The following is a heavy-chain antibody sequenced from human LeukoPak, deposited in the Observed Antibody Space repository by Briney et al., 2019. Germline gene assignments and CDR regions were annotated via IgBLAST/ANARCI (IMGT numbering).Heavy chain of an antibody. V-gene: IGHV3-21*01. J-gene: IGHJ6*04. CDR3: AELGITMIGGV. Sequence: GGSLRLSCAGSGFTFSSYAMSWVRQAPGKGLEWVSAISSSSSYIYYADSLEGRFTISRDNAKNSLYLQMNSLRAEDTAVYYCAELGITMIGGVWGKGTTVTISS. D-gene: IGHD3-10*02. CDR1: GFTFSSYA. CDR2: ISSSSSYI.